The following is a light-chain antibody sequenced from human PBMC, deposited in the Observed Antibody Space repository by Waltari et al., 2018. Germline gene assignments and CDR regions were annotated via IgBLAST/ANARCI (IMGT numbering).Light chain of an antibody. CDR1: QSVFYSLNNKDC. V-gene: IGKV4-1*01. J-gene: IGKJ1*01. CDR2: WTT. Sequence: DIVMTQSPESLAVSLGESATINCKSSQSVFYSLNNKDCLSWYQQKPGQPPKLLISWTTARESGVPERFSGSGSGTDFTLTISSLQAEDVAVYYCHQFYGNPWTFGQGTKVEI. CDR3: HQFYGNPWT.